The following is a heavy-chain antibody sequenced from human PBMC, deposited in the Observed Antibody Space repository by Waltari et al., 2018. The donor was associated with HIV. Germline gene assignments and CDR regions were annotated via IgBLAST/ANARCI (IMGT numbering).Heavy chain of an antibody. J-gene: IGHJ4*02. CDR3: TTEEGYGSGSYLDY. V-gene: IGHV3-15*01. CDR2: IKSKSDGETT. Sequence: EVHLVESGGDLLKPGGCLRLSCAASGCTFSNAWMPWVRQAPGKGLEWVGHIKSKSDGETTDYNAALKGRFTISRDDSKTTLFLQMNSLKTEDTAVYYCTTEEGYGSGSYLDYWGQGTPLTVSS. CDR1: GCTFSNAW. D-gene: IGHD3-10*01.